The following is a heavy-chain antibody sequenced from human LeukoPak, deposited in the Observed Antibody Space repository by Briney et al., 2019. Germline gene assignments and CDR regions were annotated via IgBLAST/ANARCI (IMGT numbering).Heavy chain of an antibody. V-gene: IGHV3-48*01. CDR2: ISSSSSTI. D-gene: IGHD6-13*01. Sequence: LGGSLRLSCAASGFTFSSYSMNWVRQAPGKGLEWVSYISSSSSTIYYADSMKGRFTISRDNAKNSLYLQMNSLRAEDTAVYYCARSSSSSWAEFYYYYYGMDVWGQGTTVTVSS. CDR1: GFTFSSYS. J-gene: IGHJ6*02. CDR3: ARSSSSSWAEFYYYYYGMDV.